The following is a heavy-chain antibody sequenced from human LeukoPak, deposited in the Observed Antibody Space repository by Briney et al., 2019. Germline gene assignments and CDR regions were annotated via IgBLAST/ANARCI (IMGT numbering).Heavy chain of an antibody. CDR3: AREQEAAAGTLDY. V-gene: IGHV4-39*07. Sequence: SETLSLTCIVSGDSFSTSSNFWGWIRQPPGQALAWIGAIYFTGSTYYNPSLKSRVSISEDTSKNRFSLNLTSVTAADTAVYYCAREQEAAAGTLDYWGQGTLVTVSS. D-gene: IGHD6-13*01. CDR1: GDSFSTSSNF. J-gene: IGHJ4*02. CDR2: IYFTGST.